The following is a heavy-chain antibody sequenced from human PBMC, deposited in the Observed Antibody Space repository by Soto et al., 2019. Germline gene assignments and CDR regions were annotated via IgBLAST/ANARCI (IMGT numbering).Heavy chain of an antibody. CDR1: GFTFTSYW. D-gene: IGHD3-16*01. J-gene: IGHJ4*02. Sequence: VQLVQSGGGLVAPGGSLRLSCAASGFTFTSYWMHWVRQAPGKGLVWVSSIKGDGYTTNYADSVKGRFTISRDNAKNTVYLQMNSLRADDTAVYFCTRGGRGGFDYWGQGALVTVSS. CDR2: IKGDGYTT. CDR3: TRGGRGGFDY. V-gene: IGHV3-74*01.